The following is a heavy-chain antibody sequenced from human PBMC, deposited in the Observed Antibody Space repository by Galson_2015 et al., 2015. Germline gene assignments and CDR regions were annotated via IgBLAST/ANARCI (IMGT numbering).Heavy chain of an antibody. CDR3: ARAPAVADGIDY. CDR1: GFTFSSYR. Sequence: SLRLSCAASGFTFSSYRMNWVRQAPGKGLEWVSSISSSSSYIYYADSVKGRFTISRDNAKNSLYLQMNSLRAEDMAVYYCARAPAVADGIDYWGQGTLVTVSS. D-gene: IGHD6-19*01. J-gene: IGHJ4*02. CDR2: ISSSSSYI. V-gene: IGHV3-21*01.